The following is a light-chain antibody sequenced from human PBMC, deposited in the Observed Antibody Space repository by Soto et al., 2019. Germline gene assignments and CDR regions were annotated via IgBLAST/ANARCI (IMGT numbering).Light chain of an antibody. CDR1: SSDIDDTHY. CDR3: SSYAGRDTVV. V-gene: IGLV2-8*01. CDR2: EVS. Sequence: QSAVTQPPSAYGSPGQSVTVSCTGTSSDIDDTHYVSWYQQPPGKAPNLMVYEVSKRPSGVPDRFSGSKTGNTASLTVSGLLAEDEGDHYCSSYAGRDTVVFGSGTKVTVL. J-gene: IGLJ1*01.